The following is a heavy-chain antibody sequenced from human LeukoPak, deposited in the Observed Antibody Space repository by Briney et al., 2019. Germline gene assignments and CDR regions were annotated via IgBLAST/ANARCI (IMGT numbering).Heavy chain of an antibody. CDR2: ISYDGSNK. CDR1: GFTFSSYA. Sequence: TGGSLRLSCAASGFTFSSYAMHWVRQAPGKGLEWVAVISYDGSNKYYADSVKGRFTISRDNSKNTLYLQMNSLRSDDTAVYYCARDGERYCSGGSCYQPPHNFDYWSQGTLVTVSS. V-gene: IGHV3-30*04. J-gene: IGHJ4*02. D-gene: IGHD2-15*01. CDR3: ARDGERYCSGGSCYQPPHNFDY.